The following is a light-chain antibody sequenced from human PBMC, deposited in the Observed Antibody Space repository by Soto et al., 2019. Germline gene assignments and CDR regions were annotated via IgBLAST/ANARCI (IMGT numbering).Light chain of an antibody. CDR3: MQALQTPWT. CDR2: LGS. V-gene: IGKV2-28*01. J-gene: IGKJ1*01. Sequence: EIVMTQSPLSLPVTPGESASISCRSSQSLLHSNGYNCLDWYLQKPGQSPKLLISLGSNRAPGVPERRSGSGSGTDFTLKISRGEAGDVGVYYFMQALQTPWTFGQGTKVEI. CDR1: QSLLHSNGYNC.